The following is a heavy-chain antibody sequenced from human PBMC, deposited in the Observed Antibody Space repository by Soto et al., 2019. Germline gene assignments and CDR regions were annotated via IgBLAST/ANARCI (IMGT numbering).Heavy chain of an antibody. V-gene: IGHV3-7*03. CDR2: IKQDGSEK. CDR3: ARSPILSGYDFRCYFDY. J-gene: IGHJ4*02. D-gene: IGHD5-12*01. Sequence: GGSLRLSCAASGFTFSGYWMSWVRQAPGKGLGWVANIKQDGSEKYYVDSVKGRFTISRDNAKNSLYLQMNSLRAEDTAVYYCARSPILSGYDFRCYFDYWGQGTLVTVSS. CDR1: GFTFSGYW.